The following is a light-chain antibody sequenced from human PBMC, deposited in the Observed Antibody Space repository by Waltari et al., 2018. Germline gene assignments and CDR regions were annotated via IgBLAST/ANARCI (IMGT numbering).Light chain of an antibody. CDR2: AAA. Sequence: CRARQGISSRLAWYQRKPGKAPKLLIDAAASLQSVVPSRFSGRGSGTDFALTISILQPEDFATYYCQQANSFPVTCGPGTGVDIK. J-gene: IGKJ3*01. CDR1: QGISSR. V-gene: IGKV1D-12*01. CDR3: QQANSFPVT.